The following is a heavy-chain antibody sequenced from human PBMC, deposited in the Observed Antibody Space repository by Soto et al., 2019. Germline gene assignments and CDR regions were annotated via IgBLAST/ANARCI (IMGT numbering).Heavy chain of an antibody. J-gene: IGHJ6*02. CDR2: IYTSGST. CDR1: GGSISSYY. V-gene: IGHV4-4*07. Sequence: ASETLSLTCTVSGGSISSYYWSWIRQPAGKGLEWIGRIYTSGSTNYNPSLKSRVTMSVDTSKNQFSLKLSSVTAADTAVYYCARGGYYDFWSGPKSPYYYGMDVWGQGTTVTVSS. D-gene: IGHD3-3*01. CDR3: ARGGYYDFWSGPKSPYYYGMDV.